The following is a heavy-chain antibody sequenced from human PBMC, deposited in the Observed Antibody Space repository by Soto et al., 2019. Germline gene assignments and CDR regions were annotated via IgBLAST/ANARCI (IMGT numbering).Heavy chain of an antibody. D-gene: IGHD2-2*02. CDR1: GGSMSGYY. V-gene: IGHV4-4*07. CDR3: AREGRYKRLYWNWIDS. CDR2: IYASGST. Sequence: PSETLSLTCTVSGGSMSGYYWTWIRQSAGKGLEWIGRIYASGSTNSNPSLRSRVTMSLDTSKNQFSLKMNSVTAADTAVYYCAREGRYKRLYWNWIDSWGQGTRVTVSS. J-gene: IGHJ5*01.